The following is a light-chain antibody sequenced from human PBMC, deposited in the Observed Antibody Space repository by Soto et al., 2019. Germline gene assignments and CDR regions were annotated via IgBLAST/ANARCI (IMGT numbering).Light chain of an antibody. CDR2: EVT. V-gene: IGLV2-8*01. Sequence: QSALTQPPSASGSPGQSVTISLTGTSSDVGGYNYVSWYQQYPGRAPKLMIYEVTKRPSGVPDRFSGSKSGNTASLTVSGLQAKDEADYYCSSYAASNNFYFVFGGGTKLTVL. J-gene: IGLJ3*02. CDR3: SSYAASNNFYFV. CDR1: SSDVGGYNY.